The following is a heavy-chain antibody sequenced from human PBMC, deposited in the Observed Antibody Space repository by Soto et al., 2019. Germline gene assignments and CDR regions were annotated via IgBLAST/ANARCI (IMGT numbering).Heavy chain of an antibody. CDR2: ISSSSSYI. Sequence: EVQLVESGGGLVKPGGSLRLSCAASGFTFSSYSMNWVRQAPGKGLEWVSSISSSSSYIYYADSVKGRFTISRDNAKNSLYLQMNSLRAEDTAVYYCARVPTGYYRMRYYYMDVWGKGTTVTVSS. CDR3: ARVPTGYYRMRYYYMDV. V-gene: IGHV3-21*01. CDR1: GFTFSSYS. D-gene: IGHD3-9*01. J-gene: IGHJ6*03.